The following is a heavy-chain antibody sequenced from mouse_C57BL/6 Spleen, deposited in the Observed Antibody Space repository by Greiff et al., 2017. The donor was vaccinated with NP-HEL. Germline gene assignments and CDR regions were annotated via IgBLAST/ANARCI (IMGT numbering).Heavy chain of an antibody. CDR2: IYPGSGNT. J-gene: IGHJ3*01. D-gene: IGHD3-1*01. V-gene: IGHV1-66*01. Sequence: QVQLQQSGPELVKPGASVKISCKASGYSFTSYYIHWVKQRPGQGLEWIGWIYPGSGNTKYNEKFKGKATLTADTSSSTAYMQLSSLTSEDSAVYYCARWGDGAFAYGGQGTLVTVSA. CDR1: GYSFTSYY. CDR3: ARWGDGAFAY.